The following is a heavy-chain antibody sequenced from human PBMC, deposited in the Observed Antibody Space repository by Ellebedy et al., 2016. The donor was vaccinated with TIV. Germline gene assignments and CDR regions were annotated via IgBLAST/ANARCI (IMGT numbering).Heavy chain of an antibody. CDR2: IYHSGTT. CDR3: ARDEYNWNYVGDY. D-gene: IGHD1-7*01. V-gene: IGHV4-38-2*02. J-gene: IGHJ4*02. Sequence: MPSETLSLTCTVSGYSISSGYYWSWIRQPPGKGLEWIGTIYHSGTTYLNPSLKSRVTISVDTSKNHFSLRLSSVTAADTAVYYCARDEYNWNYVGDYWGQGTLVTVS. CDR1: GYSISSGYY.